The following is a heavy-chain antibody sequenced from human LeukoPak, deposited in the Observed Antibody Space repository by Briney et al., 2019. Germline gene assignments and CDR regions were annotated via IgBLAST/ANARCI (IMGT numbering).Heavy chain of an antibody. D-gene: IGHD6-19*01. CDR1: GFTFSSYG. CDR3: ARVRYSSGWYWDYFDY. CDR2: IWYDGSNK. V-gene: IGHV3-33*01. Sequence: GGSLRLSCAASGFTFSSYGMHWVRQAPGKGLEWVAVIWYDGSNKYYADSMKGRFTISRDNSKNTLYLQMNSLRAEDTAVYYCARVRYSSGWYWDYFDYWGQGTLVTVSS. J-gene: IGHJ4*02.